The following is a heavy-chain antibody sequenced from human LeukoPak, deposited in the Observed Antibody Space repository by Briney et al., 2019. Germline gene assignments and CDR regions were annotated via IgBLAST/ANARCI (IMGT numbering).Heavy chain of an antibody. CDR3: ARDRRSGSYLFDY. D-gene: IGHD1-26*01. J-gene: IGHJ4*02. CDR1: GFTFSSYG. Sequence: PGGSLRLSCAASGFTFSSYGMSWVRQAPGKGLEWVSFISSSRSYIYYADSVKGRFTISRDNAKNSLYLQMNSLRAEDTAVYYCARDRRSGSYLFDYWGQGTLVTVSS. V-gene: IGHV3-21*01. CDR2: ISSSRSYI.